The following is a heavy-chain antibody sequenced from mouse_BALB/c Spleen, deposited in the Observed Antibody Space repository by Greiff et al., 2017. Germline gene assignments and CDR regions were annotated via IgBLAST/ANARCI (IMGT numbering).Heavy chain of an antibody. J-gene: IGHJ3*01. D-gene: IGHD3-2*01. CDR3: ARHLDSSGWIAY. CDR1: GFTFSSYT. Sequence: EVQVVESGGGLVKPGGSLKLSCAASGFTFSSYTMSWVRQTPEKRLEWVAYISNGGGSTYYPDTVKGRFTISRDNAKNTLYLQMSSLKSEDTAMYYCARHLDSSGWIAYWGQGTLVTVSA. V-gene: IGHV5-12-2*01. CDR2: ISNGGGST.